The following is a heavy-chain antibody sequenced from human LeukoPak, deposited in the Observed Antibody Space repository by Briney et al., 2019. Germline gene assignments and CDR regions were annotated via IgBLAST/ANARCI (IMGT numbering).Heavy chain of an antibody. Sequence: AXVKVSCKASGYTFTSYYMHWVRQAPGQGLEWMGIITPSGGSTSYAQKFPGTVTMTRDTSTSTVYMELTSLRSEDTAVYYCARDATRDGSENWFDPWGQGTLVTVSS. CDR2: ITPSGGST. CDR3: ARDATRDGSENWFDP. V-gene: IGHV1-46*01. J-gene: IGHJ5*02. D-gene: IGHD5-24*01. CDR1: GYTFTSYY.